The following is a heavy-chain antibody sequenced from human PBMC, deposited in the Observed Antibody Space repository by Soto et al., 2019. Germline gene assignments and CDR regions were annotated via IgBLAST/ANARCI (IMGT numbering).Heavy chain of an antibody. CDR2: IKSKTDGGTT. V-gene: IGHV3-15*07. CDR1: GFTFINAW. CDR3: TTDEGGTSY. D-gene: IGHD1-26*01. J-gene: IGHJ4*02. Sequence: EVQLVESGGGLVKPGGSLRLSCAASGFTFINAWMNWVRQAPGKGLEWVGRIKSKTDGGTTDYAGPVNGRSTISRDDSENTLYLHMNSLKTEDTGLYYCTTDEGGTSYWGQGTVVTVSS.